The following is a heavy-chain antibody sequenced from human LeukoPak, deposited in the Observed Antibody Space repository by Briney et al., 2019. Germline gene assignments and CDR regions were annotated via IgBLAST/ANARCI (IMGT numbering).Heavy chain of an antibody. Sequence: GGSLRLSCAASGFTFSSYEMNWVRQAPGKGLEWVSYISSSSSTIYYADSVKGRFTISRDNAKNSQYLQMNSLRAEDTAVYYCARSPSGDGYDYWGQGTLVTVSS. V-gene: IGHV3-48*03. J-gene: IGHJ4*02. D-gene: IGHD5-24*01. CDR2: ISSSSSTI. CDR1: GFTFSSYE. CDR3: ARSPSGDGYDY.